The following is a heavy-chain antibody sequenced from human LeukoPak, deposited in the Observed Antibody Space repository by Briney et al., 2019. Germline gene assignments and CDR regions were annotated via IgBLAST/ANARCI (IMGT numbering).Heavy chain of an antibody. CDR1: GFTFSSYA. Sequence: GGSLRLSCTASGFTFSSYAVTWVRQAPGTGLEWVSGITGSGDTTFYADSVKGRFTISRDNSKNTLYLQMHSLRAEDTAVYYCVKDYATIAAAANPLFDYWGQGALVTVSS. V-gene: IGHV3-23*01. J-gene: IGHJ4*02. CDR2: ITGSGDTT. CDR3: VKDYATIAAAANPLFDY. D-gene: IGHD6-13*01.